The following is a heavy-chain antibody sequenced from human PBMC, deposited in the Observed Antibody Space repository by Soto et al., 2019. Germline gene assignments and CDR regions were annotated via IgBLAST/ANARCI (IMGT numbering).Heavy chain of an antibody. Sequence: SETLSLTCTVSGGSISSSSYYWGWIRQPPGKGLEWIGSIYYSGSTYYNPSLKSRVTISVDTSKNQFSLKLSSVTAADTAVYYCARLSGYSYGCFEYWGQGTLVTVSS. D-gene: IGHD5-18*01. CDR2: IYYSGST. J-gene: IGHJ4*02. CDR3: ARLSGYSYGCFEY. V-gene: IGHV4-39*01. CDR1: GGSISSSSYY.